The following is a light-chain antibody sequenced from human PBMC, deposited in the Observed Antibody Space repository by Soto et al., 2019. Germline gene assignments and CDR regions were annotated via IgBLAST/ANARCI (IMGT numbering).Light chain of an antibody. J-gene: IGKJ5*01. Sequence: EIVLTHSPGTLSLSPGEEATLSFSSSQSVDSNYLAWYQQKAGQTPRLIIYGATGRADGIPHRFSGGGFGTDFTLTISKVEPEDFAVYYCQQYGTPRSVTFGQGTRLEIK. CDR2: GAT. V-gene: IGKV3-20*01. CDR1: QSVDSNY. CDR3: QQYGTPRSVT.